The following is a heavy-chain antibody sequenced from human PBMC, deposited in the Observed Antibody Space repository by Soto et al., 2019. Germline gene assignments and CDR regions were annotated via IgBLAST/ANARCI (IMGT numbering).Heavy chain of an antibody. J-gene: IGHJ6*02. CDR1: GFSLSNPKMR. D-gene: IGHD1-26*01. CDR3: ARQGSDSGRTVDYYGMYV. V-gene: IGHV2-26*01. Sequence: PTLVNPTETFTLTCTVSGFSLSNPKMRVTWIRQPPGKALEWLAHISSNDEKSYSTSLKSRLTISKDTSKSQVVLTMTNMDPVDAATYYCARQGSDSGRTVDYYGMYVWGQETTVSVAS. CDR2: ISSNDEK.